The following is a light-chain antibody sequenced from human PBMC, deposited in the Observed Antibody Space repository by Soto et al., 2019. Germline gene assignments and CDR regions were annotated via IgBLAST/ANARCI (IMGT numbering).Light chain of an antibody. CDR3: HQYYGSPYS. CDR2: DAS. Sequence: DIAMTQSPDSLVVSLGERATINCKSGRTVLSTADNQNFLAWYQQRPGQPPKLLIYDASTRAPGVPDRFIGSGSATEFTLTVDGLQPEDVAVYYCHQYYGSPYSFGQGTRLEI. J-gene: IGKJ2*01. CDR1: RTVLSTADNQNF. V-gene: IGKV4-1*01.